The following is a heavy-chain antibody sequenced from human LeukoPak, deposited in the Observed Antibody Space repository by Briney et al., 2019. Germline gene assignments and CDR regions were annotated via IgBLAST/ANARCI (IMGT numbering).Heavy chain of an antibody. V-gene: IGHV3-23*01. CDR1: GFTFSNYA. CDR3: AKDRYCGGDCYSPPYFDY. J-gene: IGHJ4*02. CDR2: ISNSGDAT. D-gene: IGHD2-21*02. Sequence: GGSLRLSCEASGFTFSNYAMSWVRQAPGKGLEWVSTISNSGDATYYADSVKGRFTISRDNSKNTLYLQMNSLRAEDTAVYYCAKDRYCGGDCYSPPYFDYWGQGTLVTVSS.